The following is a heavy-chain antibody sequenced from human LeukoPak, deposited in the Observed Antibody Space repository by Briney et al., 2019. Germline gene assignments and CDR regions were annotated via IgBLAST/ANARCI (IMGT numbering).Heavy chain of an antibody. Sequence: GGSLRLSCAASGFTFSTYAIHWVRQAPGKGLEWVAVISYDGSNKYYADSVKGRFTISRDNSKNTLYLQMNSLRAEDTAVYYCARAITRIAAAGTGDYWGQGTLVTVSS. CDR3: ARAITRIAAAGTGDY. J-gene: IGHJ4*02. CDR1: GFTFSTYA. D-gene: IGHD6-13*01. CDR2: ISYDGSNK. V-gene: IGHV3-30*04.